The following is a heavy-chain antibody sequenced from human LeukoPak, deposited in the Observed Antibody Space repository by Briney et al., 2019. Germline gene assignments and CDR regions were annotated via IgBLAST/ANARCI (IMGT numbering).Heavy chain of an antibody. V-gene: IGHV4-31*03. D-gene: IGHD4-23*01. J-gene: IGHJ3*02. CDR3: ARGHDYGGNDAFDI. CDR2: IYYSGST. Sequence: SETLSLTCTVSGGSISSGGYYWSWIRQHPGKGLEWIGYIYYSGSTYYNPSLKSRVTISVDTSKNQFSLKLSSVTAADTAVYYCARGHDYGGNDAFDIWGQGTMVTVSS. CDR1: GGSISSGGYY.